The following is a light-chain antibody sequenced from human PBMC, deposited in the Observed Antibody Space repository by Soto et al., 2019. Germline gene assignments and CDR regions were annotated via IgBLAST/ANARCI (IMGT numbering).Light chain of an antibody. V-gene: IGLV2-14*01. CDR1: SSDVGGYNY. CDR3: SSYTSSSTLL. J-gene: IGLJ2*01. Sequence: QSAVTQPAFVSGSPGQSITISCTGTSSDVGGYNYVSWYQQHPGKAPKLMIYEVTDRPSGVSDRFSGSKSGNTASLTISGLQAEDEADYYCSSYTSSSTLLFGGGTKVTVL. CDR2: EVT.